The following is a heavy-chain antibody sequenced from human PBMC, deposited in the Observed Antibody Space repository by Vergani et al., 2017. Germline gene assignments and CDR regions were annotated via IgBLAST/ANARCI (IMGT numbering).Heavy chain of an antibody. D-gene: IGHD6-13*01. CDR1: AFTFSSYG. CDR2: ISYDGSNK. J-gene: IGHJ4*02. CDR3: APLKGGIAAAGPFDY. Sequence: QVQLVESGGGVVQPGRSLRLSCAASAFTFSSYGMHWVRQAPGKGLEWVAVISYDGSNKYYADSVKGRFTISRDNSKNTLYLQMNSLRAEDTAVYYCAPLKGGIAAAGPFDYWGQGTLVTVSS. V-gene: IGHV3-30*03.